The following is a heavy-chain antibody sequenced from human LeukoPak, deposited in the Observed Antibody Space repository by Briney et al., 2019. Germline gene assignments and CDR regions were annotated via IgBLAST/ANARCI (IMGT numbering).Heavy chain of an antibody. J-gene: IGHJ3*02. CDR1: SGSISSGGHY. D-gene: IGHD1-1*01. Sequence: SETLSLTCTVPSGSISSGGHYWTWIRQPPGKGLEWIGYMYHSGSPYYNPSLKSRVTISVDRSRDHFSLELISVTAADTAVYYCARGGNWNDGFNIWGQGTSVTVSS. CDR2: MYHSGSP. V-gene: IGHV4-30-2*01. CDR3: ARGGNWNDGFNI.